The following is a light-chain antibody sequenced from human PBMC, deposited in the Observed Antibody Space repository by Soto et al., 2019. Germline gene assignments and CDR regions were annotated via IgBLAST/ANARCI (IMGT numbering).Light chain of an antibody. V-gene: IGLV2-14*01. CDR3: SSYTTSNTRQIV. CDR2: DVS. Sequence: QSALTQPASVSGSPRQSITISCTGTSSDVGGYNYVSWYQQHPGTAPKFMIYDVSNRPSGVSNRFSGSKSGNTASLTISGLQAEDEADYYCSSYTTSNTRQIVFGTGTKLTVL. CDR1: SSDVGGYNY. J-gene: IGLJ1*01.